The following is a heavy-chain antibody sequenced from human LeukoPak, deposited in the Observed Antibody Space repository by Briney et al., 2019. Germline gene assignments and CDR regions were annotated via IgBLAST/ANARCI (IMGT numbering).Heavy chain of an antibody. Sequence: GGSLRLSCAASGFTLSTYRMSWVRQAPGKGLEWVAHIKQDGSEKHYVDSVKGRFTISRDNAKNSLYLQMSSLRAEDTAVYYCTRVEETATTAAIIRKYSHYYYYMDVWGKGNTVTVSS. CDR1: GFTLSTYR. CDR3: TRVEETATTAAIIRKYSHYYYYMDV. D-gene: IGHD4-11*01. V-gene: IGHV3-7*01. CDR2: IKQDGSEK. J-gene: IGHJ6*03.